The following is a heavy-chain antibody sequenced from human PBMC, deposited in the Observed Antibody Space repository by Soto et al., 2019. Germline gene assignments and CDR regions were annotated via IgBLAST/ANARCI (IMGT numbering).Heavy chain of an antibody. D-gene: IGHD3-10*01. J-gene: IGHJ6*02. CDR3: ARNGEPRVGYGLDV. Sequence: TLSLTCTVSGGSISSGDYYWNWIRQPPGKGLEWIGYIYYSGSTYYNPSLKSRVTISVDTSKNQFSLKMSSVTAADTAVYYCARNGEPRVGYGLDVWGQGTSVTVSS. CDR1: GGSISSGDYY. CDR2: IYYSGST. V-gene: IGHV4-30-4*01.